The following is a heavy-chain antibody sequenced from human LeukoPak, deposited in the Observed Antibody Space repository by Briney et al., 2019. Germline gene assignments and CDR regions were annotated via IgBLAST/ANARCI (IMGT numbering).Heavy chain of an antibody. J-gene: IGHJ4*02. Sequence: GGSLRLSCAASGFTFSRYWMSWVRQTPRKGLEWVANIKQDGSETYYVDSMKGRFTISRDNAKNSLYLQMNSLRADDTAVYYCVKDSPPRYSGSPPAYWGQGTLVTVSS. D-gene: IGHD1-26*01. CDR3: VKDSPPRYSGSPPAY. CDR2: IKQDGSET. V-gene: IGHV3-7*03. CDR1: GFTFSRYW.